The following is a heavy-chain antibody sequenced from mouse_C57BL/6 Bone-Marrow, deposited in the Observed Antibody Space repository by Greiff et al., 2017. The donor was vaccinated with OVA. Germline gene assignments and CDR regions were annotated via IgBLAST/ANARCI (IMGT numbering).Heavy chain of an antibody. D-gene: IGHD2-4*01. J-gene: IGHJ3*01. CDR1: GFTFSSYG. CDR2: ISSGGSYT. CDR3: ARHVYDYLWFGY. Sequence: DVMLVESGGDLVKPGGSLKLSCAASGFTFSSYGMSWVRQTPDKRLEWVATISSGGSYTYYPDSVKGRFTISRDNAKNTLYLQMSSLKSEDTAMYYCARHVYDYLWFGYWGKGTLVTVSA. V-gene: IGHV5-6*02.